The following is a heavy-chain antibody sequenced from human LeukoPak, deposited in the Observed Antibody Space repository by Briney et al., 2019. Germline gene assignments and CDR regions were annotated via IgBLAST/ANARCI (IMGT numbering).Heavy chain of an antibody. CDR3: ARRHSGGYYYDY. Sequence: GESLKISCEASGYSFTIYWIGWVRQMPGKGLEWMGIIYPGDSDTIYTPSFQGQVTISADKSINTAYLQWSTLKASDTAMYYCARRHSGGYYYDYWGRGTLVTVSS. J-gene: IGHJ4*02. D-gene: IGHD3-22*01. CDR1: GYSFTIYW. V-gene: IGHV5-51*01. CDR2: IYPGDSDT.